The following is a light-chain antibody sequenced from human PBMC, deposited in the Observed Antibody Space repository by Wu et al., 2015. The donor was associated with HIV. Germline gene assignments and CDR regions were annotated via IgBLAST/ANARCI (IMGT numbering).Light chain of an antibody. V-gene: IGKV1-17*03. Sequence: DIQMTQSPSAMSASVGDRVTITCRASQGINNDLAWFQQKPGQVPKRLIYTASTLQNGVPSRFNGGGSGTEFTLTIDTLQPEDFATYYCLQHNSYPWTFGQGTKVEIK. CDR2: TAS. CDR1: QGINND. CDR3: LQHNSYPWT. J-gene: IGKJ1*01.